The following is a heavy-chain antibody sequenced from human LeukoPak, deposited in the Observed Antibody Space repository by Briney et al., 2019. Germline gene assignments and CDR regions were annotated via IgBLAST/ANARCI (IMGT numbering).Heavy chain of an antibody. J-gene: IGHJ4*02. CDR3: ARDRYYYDSSGYPVDY. CDR2: IKQDGSEK. CDR1: GFTFSSYW. V-gene: IGHV3-7*01. D-gene: IGHD3-22*01. Sequence: GGSLRLSCAASGFTFSSYWMSWVRQAPGKGLEWVANIKQDGSEKYYVDSVKGRFTISRDNAKNSLYLQMNSLRAEDTAVYYCARDRYYYDSSGYPVDYWGQGTLVTVSS.